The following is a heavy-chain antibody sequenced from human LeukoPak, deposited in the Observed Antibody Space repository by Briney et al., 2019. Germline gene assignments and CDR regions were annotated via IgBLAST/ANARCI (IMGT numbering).Heavy chain of an antibody. D-gene: IGHD2-15*01. J-gene: IGHJ4*02. CDR3: AREEICSGGSCHEGVDY. CDR2: INRSGST. V-gene: IGHV4-34*01. CDR1: GGSFSGYY. Sequence: SETLSLTCAVYGGSFSGYYWSWIRRPPGKGLEWIGEINRSGSTNYNPSLKSRVTISVDTSKNQFSLKLSSVTAADTAVYYCAREEICSGGSCHEGVDYWGQGTLVTVSS.